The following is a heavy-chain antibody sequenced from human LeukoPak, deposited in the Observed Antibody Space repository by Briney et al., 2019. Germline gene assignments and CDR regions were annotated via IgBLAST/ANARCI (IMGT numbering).Heavy chain of an antibody. CDR1: GFTFSSYS. CDR2: IKQDGSEK. V-gene: IGHV3-7*01. Sequence: PGGSLRLSCAASGFTFSSYSMSWVRQAPGKGLEWVANIKQDGSEKYYVDSVKGRFTISRDNAKNSLYLQMNSLRAEDTAVYYCARDSFYGYDPHYYFDYWGQGTLVTVSS. CDR3: ARDSFYGYDPHYYFDY. J-gene: IGHJ4*02. D-gene: IGHD5-12*01.